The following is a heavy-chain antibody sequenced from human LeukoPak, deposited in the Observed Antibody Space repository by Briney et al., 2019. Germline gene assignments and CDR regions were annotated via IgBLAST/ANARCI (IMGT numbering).Heavy chain of an antibody. J-gene: IGHJ4*02. D-gene: IGHD3-3*02. CDR2: ITGSGAGT. Sequence: SGGSLRLSCAASGFAFSSYAMTWVRQAPGKGLEWVSSITGSGAGTSYADSVKGRFTVSRDNSKNTLYLQMNSLRAEDTAVYYCARGGEYISSFDYWGQGTLVIVSS. CDR1: GFAFSSYA. CDR3: ARGGEYISSFDY. V-gene: IGHV3-23*01.